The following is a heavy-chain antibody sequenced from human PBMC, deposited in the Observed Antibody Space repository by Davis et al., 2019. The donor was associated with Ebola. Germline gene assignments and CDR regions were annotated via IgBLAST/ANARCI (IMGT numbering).Heavy chain of an antibody. CDR1: GGSVSSGSYY. J-gene: IGHJ5*02. Sequence: PSETLSLTCTVSGGSVSSGSYYWSWIRQPPGEGLEWLGYTYYRGSTNYNPSLKSRLIMSVDTTKNQFSLRLTSVTAVDTAVYYCARDLRGRVDYNGAAWFDPWGQGTLVTVSS. CDR3: ARDLRGRVDYNGAAWFDP. D-gene: IGHD5-24*01. V-gene: IGHV4-61*01. CDR2: TYYRGST.